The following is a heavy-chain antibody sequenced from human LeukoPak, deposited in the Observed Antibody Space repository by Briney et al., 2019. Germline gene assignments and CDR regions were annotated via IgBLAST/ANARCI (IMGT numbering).Heavy chain of an antibody. V-gene: IGHV1-18*04. CDR3: AKNGRVRRVVKDLFES. J-gene: IGHJ4*01. D-gene: IGHD3-10*01. CDR2: VSPYNSNT. CDR1: GYTFAGYY. Sequence: ASLKVSCKASGYTFAGYYIHWVRQAPGQGLEWMGRVSPYNSNTYYGQRFQGRVTMTADTSTNTAYMELRSLRSDDTAVYFCAKNGRVRRVVKDLFESWGQGTLVTVSS.